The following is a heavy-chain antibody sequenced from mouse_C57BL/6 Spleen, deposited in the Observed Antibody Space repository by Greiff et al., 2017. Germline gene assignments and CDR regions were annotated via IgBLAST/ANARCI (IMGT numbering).Heavy chain of an antibody. J-gene: IGHJ2*01. CDR1: GFTFSSYT. V-gene: IGHV5-9*01. CDR2: ISGGGGNT. Sequence: EVQRVESGGGLVKPGGSLKLSCAASGFTFSSYTMSWVRQTPEKRLEWVATISGGGGNTYYPDSVKGRFTISRDNAKNTLYLQMSSLRSEDTALYYCAGGLGRGYFDYWGQGTTLTVSS. CDR3: AGGLGRGYFDY. D-gene: IGHD4-1*01.